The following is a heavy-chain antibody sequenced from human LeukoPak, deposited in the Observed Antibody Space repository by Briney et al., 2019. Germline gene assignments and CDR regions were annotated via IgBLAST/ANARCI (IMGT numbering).Heavy chain of an antibody. CDR1: GFTFSSYS. J-gene: IGHJ4*02. Sequence: GGSLRLSCAASGFTFSSYSMNWVRQAPGKGLEWVSSISSSSSYIYYADSVKGRFTISRDNAKNSLYLQMNSLRAEDTAVYYCARLGAGVGATTPLGFDYWGQGTLVTVSS. CDR3: ARLGAGVGATTPLGFDY. D-gene: IGHD1-26*01. CDR2: ISSSSSYI. V-gene: IGHV3-21*01.